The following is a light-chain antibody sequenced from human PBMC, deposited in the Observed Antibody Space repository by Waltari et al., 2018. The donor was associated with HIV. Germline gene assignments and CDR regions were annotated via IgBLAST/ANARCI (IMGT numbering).Light chain of an antibody. Sequence: QSVLTQPPSASGTPGQRVTLSCSGSRSNLRSQYVYWFQQLPGTAPKRLIYRNYQRPSGVPDRFSGSKSGTSASLAISGLRSEDEADYYCAAWDDSLSGRGVFGGGTKLTVL. CDR2: RNY. CDR1: RSNLRSQY. V-gene: IGLV1-47*01. CDR3: AAWDDSLSGRGV. J-gene: IGLJ2*01.